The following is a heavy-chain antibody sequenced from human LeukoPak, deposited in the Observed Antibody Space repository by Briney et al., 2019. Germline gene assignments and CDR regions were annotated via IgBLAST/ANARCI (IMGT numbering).Heavy chain of an antibody. CDR2: IGYTGDT. J-gene: IGHJ4*02. CDR1: GGSISSYY. V-gene: IGHV4-59*06. Sequence: SETLSLTCTVSGGSISSYYWSWVRQLPEKGLDWIGYIGYTGDTYYNPSLRSRATISKDTSKTQFSLRLNSLTAADTAVYYCARVAAATTNPRFDFWGQGTLVTVSS. D-gene: IGHD1-1*01. CDR3: ARVAAATTNPRFDF.